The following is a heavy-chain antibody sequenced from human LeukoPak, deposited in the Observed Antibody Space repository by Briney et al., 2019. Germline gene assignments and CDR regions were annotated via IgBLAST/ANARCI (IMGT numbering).Heavy chain of an antibody. CDR1: GFTFSSYW. CDR2: INSDGSST. V-gene: IGHV3-74*01. J-gene: IGHJ6*02. Sequence: GGSLRLSCAASGFTFSSYWMHWVRQAPGKGLVWVSRINSDGSSTSYADSVKGRFTISRDNAKNTLYLQMNSLRAEDTAVYYCARGESGYYYNYYGMDVWGQGTTVTVSS. CDR3: ARGESGYYYNYYGMDV. D-gene: IGHD3-22*01.